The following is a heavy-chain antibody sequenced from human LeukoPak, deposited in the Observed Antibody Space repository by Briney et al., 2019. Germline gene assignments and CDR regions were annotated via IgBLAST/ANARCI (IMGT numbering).Heavy chain of an antibody. Sequence: GGSLRLSCAASGFTFSTYAMSSVRQAPGKRLEWVSTISGIGANTYYTDSVRGRFTISRDHSKNTLYLHMNSLRAEDTPVYYCAKEWAGYTNPYFFDYGGEGTLVSVSS. D-gene: IGHD3/OR15-3a*01. CDR1: GFTFSTYA. CDR2: ISGIGANT. CDR3: AKEWAGYTNPYFFDY. V-gene: IGHV3-23*01. J-gene: IGHJ4*02.